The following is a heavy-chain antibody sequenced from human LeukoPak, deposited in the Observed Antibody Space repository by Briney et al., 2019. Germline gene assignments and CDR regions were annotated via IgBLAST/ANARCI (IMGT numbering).Heavy chain of an antibody. D-gene: IGHD5-12*01. Sequence: SETLSLTXTVSGGSISSYYWSWIRQPAGKGLEWIGRIYTSGSTNYNPSLKSRVTMSVDTSKNQFSLKLSSVTAADTAVYYCARNANSRGYSGYATYYYYYYMDVWGKGTTVTVSS. J-gene: IGHJ6*03. CDR2: IYTSGST. CDR1: GGSISSYY. V-gene: IGHV4-4*07. CDR3: ARNANSRGYSGYATYYYYYYMDV.